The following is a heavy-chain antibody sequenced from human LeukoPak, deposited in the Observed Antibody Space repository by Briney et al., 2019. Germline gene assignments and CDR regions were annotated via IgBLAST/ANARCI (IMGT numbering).Heavy chain of an antibody. CDR2: IIPIFGTA. V-gene: IGHV1-69*05. J-gene: IGHJ3*02. CDR3: ARVYGITGTGYAFDI. CDR1: GGTFSSYA. D-gene: IGHD1-20*01. Sequence: GASVKVSCKASGGTFSSYAISWVRQAPGQGLEWMGGIIPIFGTANYAQKFQGRVTITTDESTSTAYMELSSLRSEDTAVYYCARVYGITGTGYAFDIWGQGTMVTVSS.